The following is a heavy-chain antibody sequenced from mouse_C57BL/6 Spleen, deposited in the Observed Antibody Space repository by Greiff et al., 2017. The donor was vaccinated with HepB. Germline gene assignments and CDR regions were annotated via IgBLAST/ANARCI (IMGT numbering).Heavy chain of an antibody. CDR3: AREDWDGY. J-gene: IGHJ2*01. CDR2: INPNNGGT. D-gene: IGHD4-1*01. CDR1: GYTFTDYY. Sequence: EVQLQQSGPELVKPGASVKISCKASGYTFTDYYMNWVKQSHGKSLEWIGDINPNNGGTSYNQKFKGKATLTVDKSSSTAYMELRSLTSEDSAVYYCAREDWDGYWGQSTTLTVSS. V-gene: IGHV1-26*01.